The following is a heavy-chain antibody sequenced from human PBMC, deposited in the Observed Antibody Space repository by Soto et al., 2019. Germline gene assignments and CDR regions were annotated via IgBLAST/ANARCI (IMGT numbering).Heavy chain of an antibody. CDR3: AKAPTSYSGSYGVYFDY. Sequence: PGGSLRLSCAASGFTFSSYAMSWVRQAPGKGLEWVSAISGSGGSTYYADSVKGRFTISRDNSKNTLYPQMNSLRAEDTAVYYCAKAPTSYSGSYGVYFDYWGQGTLVTVSS. CDR2: ISGSGGST. D-gene: IGHD1-26*01. V-gene: IGHV3-23*01. CDR1: GFTFSSYA. J-gene: IGHJ4*02.